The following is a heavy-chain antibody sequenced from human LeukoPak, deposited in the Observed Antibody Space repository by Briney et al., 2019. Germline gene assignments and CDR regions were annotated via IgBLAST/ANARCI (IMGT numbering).Heavy chain of an antibody. CDR3: ARERAWGNDYYYYYMDV. J-gene: IGHJ6*03. D-gene: IGHD3-16*01. V-gene: IGHV1-8*03. CDR1: GYTFTSYD. Sequence: GASVKVSCKASGYTFTSYDINWVRQATGQGLEWMGWMNPNSGNTGYAQRFQGRVTITRNTSISTAYMELSSLRSEDTAVYYCARERAWGNDYYYYYMDVWGKGTTVTISS. CDR2: MNPNSGNT.